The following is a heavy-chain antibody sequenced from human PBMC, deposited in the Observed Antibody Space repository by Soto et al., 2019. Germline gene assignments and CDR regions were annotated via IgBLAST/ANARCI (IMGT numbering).Heavy chain of an antibody. V-gene: IGHV1-69*12. Sequence: QVQLVQSGAEVKKPGSSVKVSCKASGGTFSSYAISWVRQAPGQGLEWMGGIIPIFGTANYAQKFQGRVTITADESTSTASMELSSLSSEVTAVDYCAAGSHDYGGNDTWFDPWGQGTLVTVSS. CDR1: GGTFSSYA. J-gene: IGHJ5*02. CDR2: IIPIFGTA. CDR3: AAGSHDYGGNDTWFDP. D-gene: IGHD4-17*01.